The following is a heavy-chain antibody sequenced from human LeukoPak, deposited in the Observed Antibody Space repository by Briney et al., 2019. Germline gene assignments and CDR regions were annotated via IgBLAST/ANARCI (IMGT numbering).Heavy chain of an antibody. CDR1: GFTFSSYW. J-gene: IGHJ4*02. Sequence: GGSLRLSCAASGFTFSSYWMHWVRQAPGKGLVCVSRINSDGSSTSYADSVKGRFTISRDNAKNTLYLQMNSLRAEDAAVYYCARVGSPYCSGGSCYSGDNWGQGTLVAVSS. V-gene: IGHV3-74*01. D-gene: IGHD2-15*01. CDR3: ARVGSPYCSGGSCYSGDN. CDR2: INSDGSST.